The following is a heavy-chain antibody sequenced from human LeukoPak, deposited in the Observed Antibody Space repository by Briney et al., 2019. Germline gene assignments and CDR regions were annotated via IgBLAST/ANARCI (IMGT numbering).Heavy chain of an antibody. CDR3: ASGVIRYYYYYYMDV. J-gene: IGHJ6*03. D-gene: IGHD3-16*02. CDR2: FDPEDGET. Sequence: ASVKVSCKVSGYTLTELSMHWVRQAPGKGLEWMGGFDPEDGETIYAQKFQGRVTMTEDTSTDTAYMELSSLRSEDTAVYYCASGVIRYYYYYYMDVWGKGTTVTISS. CDR1: GYTLTELS. V-gene: IGHV1-24*01.